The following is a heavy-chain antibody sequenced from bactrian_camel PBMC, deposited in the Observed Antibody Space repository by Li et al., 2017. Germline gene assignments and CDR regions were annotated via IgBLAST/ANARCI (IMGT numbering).Heavy chain of an antibody. Sequence: HVQLVESGGGSVQAGGSLTLSCVRSGDLDGSYCLAWFRQVPENEREWVAAISPGGTITYYADSVKGRFAISRDYANNTMYLQLNDLKTDDTAMYYCARGFNPLRGSTWSSEASRGQGTQVTVS. D-gene: IGHD2*01. CDR1: GDLDGSYC. CDR2: ISPGGTIT. CDR3: ARGFNPLRGSTWSSEAS. V-gene: IGHV3S1*01. J-gene: IGHJ4*01.